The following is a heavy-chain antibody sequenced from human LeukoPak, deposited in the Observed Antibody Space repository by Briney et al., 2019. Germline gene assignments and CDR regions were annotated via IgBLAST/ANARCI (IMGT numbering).Heavy chain of an antibody. J-gene: IGHJ4*02. CDR1: GFTFSSYA. V-gene: IGHV3-23*01. CDR3: AKHRGIDQAGRASDY. D-gene: IGHD3-10*01. Sequence: GGSLRLSCAASGFTFSSYAMSWVCLAPDKGLEWVSVIGGFGTTYYADSVKGRFTISRDNSKNTLYPQMNSRRAEDTAIYFCAKHRGIDQAGRASDYWGQGTLVTVSS. CDR2: IGGFGTT.